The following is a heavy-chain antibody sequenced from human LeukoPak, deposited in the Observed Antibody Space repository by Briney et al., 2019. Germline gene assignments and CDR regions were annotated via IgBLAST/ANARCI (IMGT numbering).Heavy chain of an antibody. CDR2: IYYSGST. D-gene: IGHD3-10*01. Sequence: PSETQSLTCTVSGGSISSSSYYWGWIRQPPGKGLEWIGSIYYSGSTYYNPSLKSRVTISVDTSKNQFSLKLSSVTAADTAVYYRARPAYLGELGPAYFDYWGQGTLVTVSS. V-gene: IGHV4-39*01. J-gene: IGHJ4*02. CDR1: GGSISSSSYY. CDR3: ARPAYLGELGPAYFDY.